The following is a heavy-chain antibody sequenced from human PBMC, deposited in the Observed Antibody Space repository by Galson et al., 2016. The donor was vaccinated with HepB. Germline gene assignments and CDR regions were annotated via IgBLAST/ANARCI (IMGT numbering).Heavy chain of an antibody. J-gene: IGHJ6*02. CDR1: GFSFNNYA. CDR3: ARETVDTVMYYYDGMDV. D-gene: IGHD5-18*01. CDR2: ISNDGNNK. Sequence: SLRLSCAVSGFSFNNYAFHWVRQAPGKGLEWVAVISNDGNNKYYADSVKGRFTISRDDSKNTLYLQMNSLRAEDTAVYYCARETVDTVMYYYDGMDVWGQGTTATVSS. V-gene: IGHV3-30*04.